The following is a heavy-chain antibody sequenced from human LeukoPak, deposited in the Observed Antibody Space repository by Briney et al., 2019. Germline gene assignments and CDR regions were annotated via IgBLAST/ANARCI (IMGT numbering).Heavy chain of an antibody. V-gene: IGHV4-59*08. CDR2: IHYSGRT. Sequence: SETLSLTCTVSGGSISSDYWSWIRQPPGKGLEWIGYIHYSGRTNYNPSLKSRITKSVDTSKTQFSLKLSSVTAADTAVYYCATLRGSSSAVFDYWGQGTLVTVSS. CDR3: ATLRGSSSAVFDY. J-gene: IGHJ4*02. CDR1: GGSISSDY. D-gene: IGHD2-2*01.